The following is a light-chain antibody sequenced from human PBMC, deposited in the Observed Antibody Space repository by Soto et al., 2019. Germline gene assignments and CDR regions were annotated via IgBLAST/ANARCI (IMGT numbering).Light chain of an antibody. V-gene: IGLV2-14*03. CDR3: TSYTSSSTVV. CDR1: SSDVGGYNY. Sequence: QSALTQPASVSGSPGQSITISCTGTSSDVGGYNYVSWYQHHPGKSPKLMIYDVSNRPSGVSNRFSGSKSGNTASLTISGPQAEDEGDYYCTSYTSSSTVVFGAGTQLTVL. CDR2: DVS. J-gene: IGLJ2*01.